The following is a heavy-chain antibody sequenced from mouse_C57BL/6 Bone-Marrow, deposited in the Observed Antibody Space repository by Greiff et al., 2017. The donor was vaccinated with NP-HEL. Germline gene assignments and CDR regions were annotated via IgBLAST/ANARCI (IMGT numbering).Heavy chain of an antibody. CDR3: AVTTVVAHYAMDY. CDR1: GYTFTSYW. J-gene: IGHJ4*01. D-gene: IGHD1-1*01. CDR2: IHPSDSDT. V-gene: IGHV1-74*01. Sequence: QVQLQQPGAELVKPGASVKVSCKASGYTFTSYWMHWVKQRPGQGLEWIGRIHPSDSDTNYNQKFKGKATWTVDKSSSTAYMQLSSLTSEDSAVYYCAVTTVVAHYAMDYWGQGTSVTVSS.